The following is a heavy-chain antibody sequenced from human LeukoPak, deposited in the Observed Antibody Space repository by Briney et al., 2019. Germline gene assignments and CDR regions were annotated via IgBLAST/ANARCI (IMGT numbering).Heavy chain of an antibody. CDR2: IVPFFTS. J-gene: IGHJ6*02. D-gene: IGHD3-22*01. CDR1: GGTFSSSG. V-gene: IGHV1-69*13. CDR3: ATYPRAESSVNMDV. Sequence: SVKVSCKAPGGTFSSSGISWVRQAPGQGLEWLGGIVPFFTSNYAQKFQGRVTITADESTSTAYLERRSLRSDDTAAYYCATYPRAESSVNMDVWSQGTTVTVSS.